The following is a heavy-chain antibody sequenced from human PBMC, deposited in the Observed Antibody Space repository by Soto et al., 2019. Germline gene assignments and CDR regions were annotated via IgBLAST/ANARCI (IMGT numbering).Heavy chain of an antibody. Sequence: PSETLSLTCTVSGGSISSYYWSWIRQPPGKGLEWIGYIYYSGSTNYNPSLKSRVTISVDTSKNQFSLKLSSVTAADTAVYYCARDRSSSWSRYYYYGMDVWGQGTTVTVS. V-gene: IGHV4-59*01. CDR3: ARDRSSSWSRYYYYGMDV. CDR2: IYYSGST. J-gene: IGHJ6*02. CDR1: GGSISSYY. D-gene: IGHD6-13*01.